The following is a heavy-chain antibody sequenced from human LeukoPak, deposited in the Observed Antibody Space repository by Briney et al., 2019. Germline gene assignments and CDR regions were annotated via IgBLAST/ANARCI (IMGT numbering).Heavy chain of an antibody. CDR3: ARAGSDILTGVVDY. CDR2: ISGYNGNT. V-gene: IGHV1-18*01. D-gene: IGHD3-9*01. Sequence: EASMKVSCKASGYTFTSYGISWVRQAPGEGLEWMGWISGYNGNTNYAQNLQGRVTMTTDTSTSTAYMELRSLRSDDTAVYYCARAGSDILTGVVDYWGQGTLVTVSS. CDR1: GYTFTSYG. J-gene: IGHJ4*02.